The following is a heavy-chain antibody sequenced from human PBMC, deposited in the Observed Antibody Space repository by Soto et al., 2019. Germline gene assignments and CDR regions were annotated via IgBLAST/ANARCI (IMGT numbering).Heavy chain of an antibody. CDR3: ARWHLDYDYVWGSYRYTAGPLDY. Sequence: SVKVSCKASGGTFSSYAISWVRQAPGQGLEWMGGIIPIFGTANYAQKFQGRVTITADESTSTAYMELSSLRSEDTAVYYCARWHLDYDYVWGSYRYTAGPLDYWGQGTLVTVSS. J-gene: IGHJ4*02. D-gene: IGHD3-16*02. V-gene: IGHV1-69*13. CDR2: IIPIFGTA. CDR1: GGTFSSYA.